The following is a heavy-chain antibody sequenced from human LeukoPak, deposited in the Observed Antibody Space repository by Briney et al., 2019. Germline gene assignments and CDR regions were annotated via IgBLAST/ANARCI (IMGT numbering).Heavy chain of an antibody. J-gene: IGHJ2*01. CDR3: ARDSPNPRYFDL. Sequence: GASVKVSCKAPGGTFSSYAISWVRQAPGQGLEWMGGIIPIFGTANYAQKFQGRVTITADESTSTAYMELSSLRSEDTAVYYCARDSPNPRYFDLWGRGTLVTVSS. V-gene: IGHV1-69*01. CDR2: IIPIFGTA. CDR1: GGTFSSYA.